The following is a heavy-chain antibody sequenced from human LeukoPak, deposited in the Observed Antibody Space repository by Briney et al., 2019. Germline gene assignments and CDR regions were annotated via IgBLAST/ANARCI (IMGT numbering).Heavy chain of an antibody. Sequence: SETLSLTCAVYGGSFSGYYWSWIRQPPGKGLEWIGEINHSGSTNYNPSLKSRVTISVDTSKNQLSLKLSSVTAADTAVYYCARQDCSGGSCSRYYYYMDVWGKGTTVTISS. V-gene: IGHV4-34*01. CDR3: ARQDCSGGSCSRYYYYMDV. CDR1: GGSFSGYY. D-gene: IGHD2-15*01. CDR2: INHSGST. J-gene: IGHJ6*03.